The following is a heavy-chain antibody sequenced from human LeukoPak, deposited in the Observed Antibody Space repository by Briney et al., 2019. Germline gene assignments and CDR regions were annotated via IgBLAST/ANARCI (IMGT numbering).Heavy chain of an antibody. V-gene: IGHV4-59*11. CDR3: ASNSGYGSPLDYFDY. CDR1: GGSISSHY. CDR2: IYYSGST. J-gene: IGHJ4*02. Sequence: SETLSLTCTVSGGSISSHYWSWIRQPPGKGLEWIGYIYYSGSTNYNPSLKSRVTISVDTSKNQFSLKLSSVTAADTAVYYCASNSGYGSPLDYFDYWGQGTQVTVSS. D-gene: IGHD5-12*01.